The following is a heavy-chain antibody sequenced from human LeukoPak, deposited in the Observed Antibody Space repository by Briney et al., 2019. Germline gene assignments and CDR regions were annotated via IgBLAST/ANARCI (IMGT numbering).Heavy chain of an antibody. Sequence: GESLKISCKGSGCSFTSYWIGWVRQMPGKGLEWMGIIYPGDSDTRYSPSFQGQVTISADKSISTAYLQWSSLKASDTAMYYCARATMVRGVIIWFDPWGQGTLVTVSS. D-gene: IGHD3-10*01. CDR2: IYPGDSDT. V-gene: IGHV5-51*01. J-gene: IGHJ5*02. CDR3: ARATMVRGVIIWFDP. CDR1: GCSFTSYW.